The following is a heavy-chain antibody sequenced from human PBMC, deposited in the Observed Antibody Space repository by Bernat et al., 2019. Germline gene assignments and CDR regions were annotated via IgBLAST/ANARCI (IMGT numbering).Heavy chain of an antibody. D-gene: IGHD3-22*01. CDR1: AGSISSHNYF. Sequence: QLQLQESGPGLVKPSETLSLTCTVSAGSISSHNYFWGWIREPPGKGLEWIGSVYSSGSTYYNPSLKGRVTISVDTSKNQFSLKLTSVTAADTAGYYCATPWRATYYYGSSGYYGWDAFDTWGQGTMVTVSS. J-gene: IGHJ3*02. V-gene: IGHV4-39*01. CDR2: VYSSGST. CDR3: ATPWRATYYYGSSGYYGWDAFDT.